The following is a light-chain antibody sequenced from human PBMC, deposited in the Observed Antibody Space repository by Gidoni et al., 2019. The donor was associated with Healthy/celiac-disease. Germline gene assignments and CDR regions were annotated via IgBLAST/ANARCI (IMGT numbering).Light chain of an antibody. J-gene: IGKJ4*01. CDR2: DAS. Sequence: EMVLTQSPATLSWSPGERATLSCRASQSVSSYLSWYQQKPGQAPRLLIYDASTRATGIPARFSGSGSGTDFTLTIRSLEPADFAVYYCPQRSNWQGLTFGGGTQVEIK. CDR1: QSVSSY. V-gene: IGKV3-11*01. CDR3: PQRSNWQGLT.